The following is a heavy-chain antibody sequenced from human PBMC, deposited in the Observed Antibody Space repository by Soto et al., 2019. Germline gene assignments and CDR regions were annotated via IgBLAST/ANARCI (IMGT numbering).Heavy chain of an antibody. CDR1: GGSISSYY. Sequence: SETLSLTCTVSGGSISSYYWSWIRQPPGKGLEWIGYIYYSGSTNYNPSLKSRVTISVDTSKNQFSLKLSSVTAADTAVYYCARDTKVVTGGDWLDPCGQGTMVTVYS. CDR2: IYYSGST. CDR3: ARDTKVVTGGDWLDP. J-gene: IGHJ5*02. D-gene: IGHD2-15*01. V-gene: IGHV4-59*12.